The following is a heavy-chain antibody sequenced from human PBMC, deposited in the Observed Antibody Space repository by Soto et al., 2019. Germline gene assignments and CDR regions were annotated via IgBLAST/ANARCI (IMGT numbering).Heavy chain of an antibody. CDR3: ARRVWEAALFSSGWYWFDP. Sequence: SETLSLTCAVSGYSISSGYYWGWIRQPPGQGLEWFGSIYHSGSPYYTPSLRSRVTISVDTSKNQFSLKLSSVTAADTAVYYCARRVWEAALFSSGWYWFDPWGQGTLVTVS. CDR2: IYHSGSP. D-gene: IGHD6-19*01. V-gene: IGHV4-38-2*01. J-gene: IGHJ5*02. CDR1: GYSISSGYY.